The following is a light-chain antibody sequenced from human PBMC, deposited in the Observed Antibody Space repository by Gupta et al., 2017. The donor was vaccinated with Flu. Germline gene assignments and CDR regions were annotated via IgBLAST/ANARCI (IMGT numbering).Light chain of an antibody. CDR1: QSISDS. CDR2: KAS. CDR3: QQYNKYWK. J-gene: IGKJ1*01. V-gene: IGKV1-5*03. Sequence: DIQMTQSPSTLSASVGDRVTITCRASQSISDSLAWYQQKPGKAPKLLMYKASRLESGVPARFSGSGYGTEFILTISSLQPDDFANYYCQQYNKYWKFGQGTKVEIK.